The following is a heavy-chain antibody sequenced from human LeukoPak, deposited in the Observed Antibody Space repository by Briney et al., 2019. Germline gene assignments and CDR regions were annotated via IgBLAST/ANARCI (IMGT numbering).Heavy chain of an antibody. CDR1: GGSFSGDY. J-gene: IGHJ5*02. CDR2: IYHSGST. D-gene: IGHD6-6*01. V-gene: IGHV4-34*01. Sequence: PSETLSLTCAVYGGSFSGDYWSWIRQPPGKGLEWIGYIYHSGSTYYNPSLKSRVTISVDRSKNQFSLKLSSVTAADTAVYYCASLKGIAARQMRGWFDPWGQGTLVTVSS. CDR3: ASLKGIAARQMRGWFDP.